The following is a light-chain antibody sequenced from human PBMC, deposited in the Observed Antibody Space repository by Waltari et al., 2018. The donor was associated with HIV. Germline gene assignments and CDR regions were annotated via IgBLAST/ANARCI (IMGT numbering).Light chain of an antibody. CDR2: KPS. V-gene: IGKV1-5*03. J-gene: IGKJ2*01. CDR3: QQYNSHSYA. Sequence: VQMTHSPPTLSACEGDKLTITCRASQIITNWLAWYQQKPGKPPKLLIYKPSYLESGVPSRFSGSGSGTVFTLMIDGLQPDDFATYYCQQYNSHSYAFGQGTKVDVK. CDR1: QIITNW.